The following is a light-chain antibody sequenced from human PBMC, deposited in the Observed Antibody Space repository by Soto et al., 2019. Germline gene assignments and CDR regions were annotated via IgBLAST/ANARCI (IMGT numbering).Light chain of an antibody. V-gene: IGKV1-5*02. CDR3: QQYYSFWT. CDR2: EAS. J-gene: IGKJ1*01. Sequence: DIQMTQSPSTLSASLGDRVTIICRASRSVDKWLAWCQQKSGKAPKLLIYEASHLQSGVPSRFGGTGSGTEFTLTINSLQPEDVATYYCQQYYSFWTFGQGTTVEV. CDR1: RSVDKW.